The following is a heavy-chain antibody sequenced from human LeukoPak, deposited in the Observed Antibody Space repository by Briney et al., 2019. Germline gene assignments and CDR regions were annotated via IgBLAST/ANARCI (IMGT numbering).Heavy chain of an antibody. J-gene: IGHJ4*02. D-gene: IGHD2-2*01. CDR1: GGSVSSGSNH. V-gene: IGHV4-61*01. CDR2: INYSGST. Sequence: SETLSLICTVSGGSVSSGSNHWSWVRQPPGKGLEWIGYINYSGSTNCQSSLKSRVTISVDTAKNQFSLKLASVTAADTAVYFCARSRNADSRYFDYWGQGTLVTVSS. CDR3: ARSRNADSRYFDY.